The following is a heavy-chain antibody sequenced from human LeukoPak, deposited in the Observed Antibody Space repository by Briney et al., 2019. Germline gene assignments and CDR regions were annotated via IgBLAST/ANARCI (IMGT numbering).Heavy chain of an antibody. Sequence: SGPTLVNPTQTLTLTCTFSGFSLSTSGMCVSWIRQPPGKALEWLARIDWDDDKYYSTSLKTRLTISKDTSKNQVVLTMTNMDPVDTATYYCARTADTAMVDYWYFDLWGRGTLVTVSS. D-gene: IGHD5-18*01. CDR2: IDWDDDK. CDR3: ARTADTAMVDYWYFDL. J-gene: IGHJ2*01. CDR1: GFSLSTSGMC. V-gene: IGHV2-70*11.